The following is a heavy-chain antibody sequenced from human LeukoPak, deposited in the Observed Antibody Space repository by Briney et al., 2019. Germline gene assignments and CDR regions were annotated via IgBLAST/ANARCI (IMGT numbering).Heavy chain of an antibody. D-gene: IGHD2-8*01. J-gene: IGHJ5*01. CDR2: IYYTGST. V-gene: IGHV4-59*01. Sequence: PSETLSLTCTVSGDSISTYYWSWIRQPPGKGLEWIGYIYYTGSTNYNSSLKSRVTISVDTSKNQFSLNLSSVTAADTAMYYCARAVLATKSEHWFDSWGQGTLVTVSS. CDR1: GDSISTYY. CDR3: ARAVLATKSEHWFDS.